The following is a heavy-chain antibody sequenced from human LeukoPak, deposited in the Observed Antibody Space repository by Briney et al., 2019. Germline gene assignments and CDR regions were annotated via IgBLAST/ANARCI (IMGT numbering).Heavy chain of an antibody. J-gene: IGHJ3*02. CDR2: ISYDGSNK. D-gene: IGHD6-13*01. CDR1: GFTFSSYA. Sequence: SGGSLRLSCAASGFTFSSYAMHWVHQAPGKGLEWVAVISYDGSNKYYADSVKGRFTISRDNSKNTLYLQMNSLRAEDTAVYYCAREIQQQLVPRGAFDIWGQGTMVTVSS. CDR3: AREIQQQLVPRGAFDI. V-gene: IGHV3-30-3*01.